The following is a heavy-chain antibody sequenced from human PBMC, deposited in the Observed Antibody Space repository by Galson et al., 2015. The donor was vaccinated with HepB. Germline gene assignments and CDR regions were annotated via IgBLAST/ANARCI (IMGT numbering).Heavy chain of an antibody. V-gene: IGHV3-49*03. CDR3: SREDVGDYSKWFDP. CDR2: IRSKAYGGTT. D-gene: IGHD4-11*01. CDR1: GFTFGDFA. Sequence: SLRLSCATSGFTFGDFAMSWFRQAPGKGLEWVGFIRSKAYGGTTQYAASVKGRFSISRDDSKSIAYLQMNSLKTEDTAVYYCSREDVGDYSKWFDPWGQGTLVTVSS. J-gene: IGHJ5*02.